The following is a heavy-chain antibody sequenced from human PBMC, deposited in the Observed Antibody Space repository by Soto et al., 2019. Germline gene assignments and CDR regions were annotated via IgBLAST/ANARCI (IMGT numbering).Heavy chain of an antibody. CDR3: ARGPHFGY. CDR1: GGSISSGGYS. V-gene: IGHV4-30-2*01. J-gene: IGHJ4*02. Sequence: QLQLQESGSGLVKPSQTLSLTCAVSGGSISSGGYSCSWIRRPPGKGLEWIGYIYHCGSTYFNPSLKSRVTISVDRSKRQFSVKLSSVTAADAAVYSCARGPHFGYWGQGTLVTVSS. CDR2: IYHCGST. D-gene: IGHD3-10*01.